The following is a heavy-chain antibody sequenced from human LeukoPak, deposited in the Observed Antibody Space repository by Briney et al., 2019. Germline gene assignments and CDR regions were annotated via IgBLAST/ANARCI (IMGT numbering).Heavy chain of an antibody. D-gene: IGHD5-18*01. Sequence: SGGSLRLSCATSGFNFDRYTIHWVRQAPGKGLEWVSLAGWAGGTTYCSDSVRGRFTISRDSGKNSVYLQMNSLTTDDTAFYFCAKELDTMFFDYWGQGALVTVSS. CDR3: AKELDTMFFDY. CDR2: AGWAGGTT. V-gene: IGHV3-43*01. CDR1: GFNFDRYT. J-gene: IGHJ4*02.